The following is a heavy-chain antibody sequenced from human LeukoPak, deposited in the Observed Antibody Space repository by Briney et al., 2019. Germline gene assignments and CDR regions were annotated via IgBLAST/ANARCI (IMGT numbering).Heavy chain of an antibody. CDR3: ARHPMVRGVFDAFDI. Sequence: SETLSLTCTVSGGSISSSSYYWGWIRQPPGKGLEWIGNIYYSGSTYYNPSLKSRVTISVDTSKNQFSLKLSSVTAADTAVYYCARHPMVRGVFDAFDIWGQGTMVTVSS. V-gene: IGHV4-39*01. CDR2: IYYSGST. D-gene: IGHD3-10*01. J-gene: IGHJ3*02. CDR1: GGSISSSSYY.